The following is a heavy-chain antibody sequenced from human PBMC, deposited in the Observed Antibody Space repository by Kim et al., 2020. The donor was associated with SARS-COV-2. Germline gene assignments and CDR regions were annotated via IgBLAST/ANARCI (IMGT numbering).Heavy chain of an antibody. CDR3: ARDPDGDRGFDP. V-gene: IGHV4-4*02. J-gene: IGHJ5*02. Sequence: NYHPSLKSRVTISVDKSKNQFSLKLSSVTAADTAVYYCARDPDGDRGFDPWGQGTLVTVSP. D-gene: IGHD4-17*01.